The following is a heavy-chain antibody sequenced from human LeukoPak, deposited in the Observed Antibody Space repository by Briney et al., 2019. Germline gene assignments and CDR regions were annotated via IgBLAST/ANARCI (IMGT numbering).Heavy chain of an antibody. CDR1: GYTFTGYY. Sequence: GASVKVSCKASGYTFTGYYMHWVRQAPGQGLEWMGWINPNSGGTNYAQKFQGRVTMTRDTSISTAYMELSRLRSDDTAVYYCARDFLPAMVRGVIPPYNFDYWGQGTLVTVSS. CDR3: ARDFLPAMVRGVIPPYNFDY. CDR2: INPNSGGT. J-gene: IGHJ4*02. V-gene: IGHV1-2*02. D-gene: IGHD3-10*01.